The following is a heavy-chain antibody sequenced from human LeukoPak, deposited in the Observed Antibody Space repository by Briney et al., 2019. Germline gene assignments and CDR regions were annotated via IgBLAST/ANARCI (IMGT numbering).Heavy chain of an antibody. CDR1: GFTFSSYG. CDR2: ISYDGSNK. Sequence: GGSLRLSCAASGFTFSSYGMHWVRQAPGKGLEWVAVISYDGSNKYYADSVKGRFTISRDNSKNTLYLQMNSLRAEDTAVYYCAKGSSSSGWYDFDYWGQGTLVTVSS. J-gene: IGHJ4*02. D-gene: IGHD6-19*01. V-gene: IGHV3-30*18. CDR3: AKGSSSSGWYDFDY.